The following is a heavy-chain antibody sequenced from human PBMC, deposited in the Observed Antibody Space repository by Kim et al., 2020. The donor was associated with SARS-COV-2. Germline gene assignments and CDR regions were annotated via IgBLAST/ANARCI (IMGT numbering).Heavy chain of an antibody. CDR2: INHSGST. J-gene: IGHJ5*02. CDR3: ARGRFLGDIVVVPAAMGNWFDP. Sequence: SETLSLTCAVYGGSFSGYYWSWIRQPPGKGLEWIGEINHSGSTNYNPSLKSRVTISVDTSKNQFSLKLSSVTAADTAVYYCARGRFLGDIVVVPAAMGNWFDPWGQGTLVTVSS. V-gene: IGHV4-34*01. D-gene: IGHD2-2*01. CDR1: GGSFSGYY.